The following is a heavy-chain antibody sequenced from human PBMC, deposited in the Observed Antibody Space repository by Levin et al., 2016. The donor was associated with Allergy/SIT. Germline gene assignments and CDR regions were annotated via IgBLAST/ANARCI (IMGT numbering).Heavy chain of an antibody. J-gene: IGHJ6*02. CDR2: IYTSGST. CDR3: ARVLDYYGSGSYWPYGMDV. V-gene: IGHV4-61*02. CDR1: GGSISSGSYY. Sequence: SETLSLTCTVSGGSISSGSYYWSWIRQPAGKGLEWIGRIYTSGSTNYNPSLKSRVTISVDTSKNQFSLKLSSVTAADTAVYYCARVLDYYGSGSYWPYGMDVWGQGTTVTVSS. D-gene: IGHD3-10*01.